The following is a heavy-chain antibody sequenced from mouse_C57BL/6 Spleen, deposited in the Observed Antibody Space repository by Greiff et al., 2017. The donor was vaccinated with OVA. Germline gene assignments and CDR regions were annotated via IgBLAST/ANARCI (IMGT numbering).Heavy chain of an antibody. J-gene: IGHJ2*01. Sequence: VQGVESGAELVRPGASVKLSCKASGYTFTDYYINWVKQRPGQGLEWIARIYPGSGNTYYNEKFKGKATLTAEKSSSTAYMQLSSLTSEDSAVYFCARGGYGNYLDYWGQGTTLTVSS. V-gene: IGHV1-76*01. CDR3: ARGGYGNYLDY. D-gene: IGHD2-1*01. CDR2: IYPGSGNT. CDR1: GYTFTDYY.